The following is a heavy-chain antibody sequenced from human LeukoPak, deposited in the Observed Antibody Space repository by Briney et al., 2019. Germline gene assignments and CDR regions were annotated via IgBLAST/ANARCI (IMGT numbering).Heavy chain of an antibody. CDR2: ISGSGGST. D-gene: IGHD2-2*01. J-gene: IGHJ5*02. CDR1: GFTFSSYA. Sequence: GSLRLSCAASGFTFSSYAMSWVRQAPGKGLEWVSAISGSGGSTYYADSVKGRFTISRDNAKNSLFLQMNSLRAEDTAVYYCTRDLGGYCSGTSCYLGWFDTWGQGTLVTVSS. CDR3: TRDLGGYCSGTSCYLGWFDT. V-gene: IGHV3-23*01.